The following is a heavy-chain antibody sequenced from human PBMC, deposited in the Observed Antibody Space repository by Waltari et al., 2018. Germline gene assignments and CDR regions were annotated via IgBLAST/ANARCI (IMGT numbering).Heavy chain of an antibody. V-gene: IGHV3-74*01. CDR1: GFTFSSHW. CDR3: SRDLQHGDFGRGRDY. Sequence: EVQLEESGGGLVQPGGSLRLSCAASGFTFSSHWIHWVLQAPGKGLVWVSRTNGDGSSTSYADSVKGRFTISRDNAKNTLYLQMNSLRAEDTAVYYCSRDLQHGDFGRGRDYWGQGTLVTVSS. J-gene: IGHJ4*02. D-gene: IGHD4-17*01. CDR2: TNGDGSST.